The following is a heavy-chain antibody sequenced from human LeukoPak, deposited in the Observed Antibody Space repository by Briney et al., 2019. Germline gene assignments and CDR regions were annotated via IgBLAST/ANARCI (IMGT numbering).Heavy chain of an antibody. J-gene: IGHJ4*02. D-gene: IGHD5-24*01. CDR2: IRSKAYGGTT. V-gene: IGHV3-49*04. Sequence: GVLRLSCTASGFTFGDYAMSWVRQAPGKGLEWVGFIRSKAYGGTTEYAASVKGRFTISRDDSKSIAYLQMNSLKTEDTAVYYCTRAVKRWLQNYWGQGTLVTVS. CDR3: TRAVKRWLQNY. CDR1: GFTFGDYA.